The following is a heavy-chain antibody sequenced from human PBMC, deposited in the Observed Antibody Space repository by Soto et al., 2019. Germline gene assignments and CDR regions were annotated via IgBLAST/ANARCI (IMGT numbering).Heavy chain of an antibody. J-gene: IGHJ6*02. CDR2: IYTSGST. V-gene: IGHV4-4*07. CDR1: GGSTSSYY. CDR3: ARDQLNGGSYYYYGMDV. D-gene: IGHD1-26*01. Sequence: SETLSLTCTVSGGSTSSYYWSWIRQPAGKGLEWIGRIYTSGSTNYNPSLKSRVTMSVDTSKNQFSLKLSSVTAADTAVYYCARDQLNGGSYYYYGMDVWGQGTTVTVSS.